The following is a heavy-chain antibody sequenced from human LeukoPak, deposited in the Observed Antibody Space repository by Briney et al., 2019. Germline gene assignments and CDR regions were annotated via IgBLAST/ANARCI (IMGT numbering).Heavy chain of an antibody. CDR2: IIPILGIA. V-gene: IGHV1-69*04. CDR3: ASRIAVAGADSYYYYYGMDV. CDR1: GGTFSSYA. D-gene: IGHD6-19*01. Sequence: VASVKVSCKASGGTFSSYAISWVRQAPGQGLEWMGRIIPILGIANYAQKFQGRVTITADKSTSTAYMELSSLRSEDTAVYYCASRIAVAGADSYYYYYGMDVWGQGTTVTVSS. J-gene: IGHJ6*02.